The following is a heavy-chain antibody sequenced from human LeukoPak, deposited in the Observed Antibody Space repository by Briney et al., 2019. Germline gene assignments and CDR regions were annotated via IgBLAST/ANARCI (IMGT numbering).Heavy chain of an antibody. V-gene: IGHV3-30*02. CDR3: AKNRDSSDYPLDFDY. Sequence: GGSLRLSCAASRFTFSSYGMDWVRQTPGKGGEWVAFIRHDGSNKQYADSEKGRFTISRENYKNKVYLQMNSLRTEDTAVYYCAKNRDSSDYPLDFDYWGPVTLVTVSS. J-gene: IGHJ4*02. CDR2: IRHDGSNK. D-gene: IGHD6-19*01. CDR1: RFTFSSYG.